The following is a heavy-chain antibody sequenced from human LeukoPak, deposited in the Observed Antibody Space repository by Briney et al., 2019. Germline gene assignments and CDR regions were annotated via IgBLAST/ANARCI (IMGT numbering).Heavy chain of an antibody. V-gene: IGHV1-69*05. Sequence: ASVKVSCKASGGTFSSYAISWVRQAPGQGLEWMGGIIPIFGTANYAQKFQGRVTITTDESMSTAYMGLSSLRSEDTAVYYCASASRMYSSSWYGNNWFDPWGQGTLVTVSS. D-gene: IGHD6-13*01. CDR3: ASASRMYSSSWYGNNWFDP. J-gene: IGHJ5*02. CDR1: GGTFSSYA. CDR2: IIPIFGTA.